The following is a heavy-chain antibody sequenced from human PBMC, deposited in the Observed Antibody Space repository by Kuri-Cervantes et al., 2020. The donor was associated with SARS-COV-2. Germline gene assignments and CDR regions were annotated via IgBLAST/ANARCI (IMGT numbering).Heavy chain of an antibody. J-gene: IGHJ4*02. V-gene: IGHV2-5*02. Sequence: SGPTLVKPTQTLTLTCTFSGFSLSTSGVGVGWIRQPPGKALEWLALIYWDDDKRYSPSLESRLIITKDTSKNQVVLTMTYLDPVDTATYFCAHRRYCNGYNCKDFDYWGQGTLVTVSS. D-gene: IGHD2/OR15-2a*01. CDR1: GFSLSTSGVG. CDR2: IYWDDDK. CDR3: AHRRYCNGYNCKDFDY.